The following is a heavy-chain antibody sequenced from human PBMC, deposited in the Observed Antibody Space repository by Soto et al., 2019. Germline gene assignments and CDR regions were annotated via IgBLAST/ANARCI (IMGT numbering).Heavy chain of an antibody. D-gene: IGHD2-2*01. CDR1: GYSFTNYW. V-gene: IGHV5-51*01. CDR2: IYPGDSDT. Sequence: PGESLKISCKGSGYSFTNYWIGWVRQMPGNGLEWMGIIYPGDSDTRYSPSFQGQVTISADKSINTAYLQWSSLKASDTAMYYCARHCSSTDCYFDYWGQGTLVTVSS. J-gene: IGHJ4*02. CDR3: ARHCSSTDCYFDY.